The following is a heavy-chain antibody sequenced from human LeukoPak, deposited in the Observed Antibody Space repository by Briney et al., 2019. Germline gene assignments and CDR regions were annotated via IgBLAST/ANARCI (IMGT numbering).Heavy chain of an antibody. CDR2: ISNSGST. J-gene: IGHJ6*03. V-gene: IGHV4-59*01. Sequence: SDTRSLTFTVAGGSISSSDWTRIGQSPVKELEWIGDISNSGSTSYNPSLKSRVTISIDTSKNQFSLKLSSVTAADTAVYYCGRDALVGYFSYYYMDVWGKGTTVTVSS. CDR3: GRDALVGYFSYYYMDV. CDR1: GGSISSSD. D-gene: IGHD2-15*01.